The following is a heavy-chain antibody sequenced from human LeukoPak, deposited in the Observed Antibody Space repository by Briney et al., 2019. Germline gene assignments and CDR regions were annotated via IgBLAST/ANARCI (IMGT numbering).Heavy chain of an antibody. J-gene: IGHJ4*02. V-gene: IGHV4-4*02. Sequence: SVTLSLTCAVSGGSISSSNWWSWVRQPPGKGLEWIGEIYHSGSTNYNPSLKSRVTISVDKSKNQFSLKLSSVTAEDTAVYYCAKVGVRELKVVVIGLYYFDYWGQGTLVTVSS. CDR3: AKVGVRELKVVVIGLYYFDY. CDR1: GGSISSSNW. CDR2: IYHSGST. D-gene: IGHD3-22*01.